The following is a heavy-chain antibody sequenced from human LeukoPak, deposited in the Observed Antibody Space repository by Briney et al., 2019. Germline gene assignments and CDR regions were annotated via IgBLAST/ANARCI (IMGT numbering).Heavy chain of an antibody. Sequence: ESGPTLVNPTQTLTLTCSFSGFSLSTLGVGMGWIRQPPGKALEWLALIYWDDDKFYNPSLENRLTITKDTSTNQVVLTMTNIDPVDTGTYYCVHRGGQELVRGWFDPWGQGTLVTVSS. CDR1: GFSLSTLGVG. D-gene: IGHD1-1*01. CDR2: IYWDDDK. J-gene: IGHJ5*02. CDR3: VHRGGQELVRGWFDP. V-gene: IGHV2-5*02.